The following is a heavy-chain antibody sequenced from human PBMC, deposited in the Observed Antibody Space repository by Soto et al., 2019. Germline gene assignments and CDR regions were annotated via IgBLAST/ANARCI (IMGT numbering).Heavy chain of an antibody. CDR2: IDPSDSYT. D-gene: IGHD3-22*01. Sequence: GESLKISCKGSGYSFTSYWISWVRQMPGKGLEWMGRIDPSDSYTNYSPSFQGHVTISADKSISTAYLQWSSLKASDTAMYYCASPRIGSGYQQGDDAFDIWGQGTMVTRLL. CDR1: GYSFTSYW. CDR3: ASPRIGSGYQQGDDAFDI. V-gene: IGHV5-10-1*01. J-gene: IGHJ3*02.